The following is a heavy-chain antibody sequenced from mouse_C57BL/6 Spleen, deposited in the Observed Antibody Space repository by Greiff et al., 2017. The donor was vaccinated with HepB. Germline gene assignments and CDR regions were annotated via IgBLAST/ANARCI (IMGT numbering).Heavy chain of an antibody. D-gene: IGHD1-1*01. Sequence: EVQLVDSGGGLVQSGRSLRLSCATSGFTFSDFYMEWVRQAPGKGLEWIAASRNKANDYTTEYSASVKGRFIVSRDTSQSILYLQMNALRAEDTAIYYCARDYGMDYWGQGTSVTVSS. CDR3: ARDYGMDY. J-gene: IGHJ4*01. CDR2: SRNKANDYTT. CDR1: GFTFSDFY. V-gene: IGHV7-1*01.